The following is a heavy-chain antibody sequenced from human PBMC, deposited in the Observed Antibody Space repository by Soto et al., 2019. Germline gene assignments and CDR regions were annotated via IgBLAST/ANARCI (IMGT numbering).Heavy chain of an antibody. Sequence: VQLVESGGGPVQPGGSLTLSCAVSGFTLRSYWMHWVRQAPGKGLEWVARIDSDGRSTNYADSVKGRFTISRDNAKNTVFLHKNSLRAEDRAVYYCARRVVVYQQLVRGRDGFDPWGQGTLVTVSS. CDR2: IDSDGRST. D-gene: IGHD6-13*01. V-gene: IGHV3-74*01. CDR1: GFTLRSYW. J-gene: IGHJ5*02. CDR3: ARRVVVYQQLVRGRDGFDP.